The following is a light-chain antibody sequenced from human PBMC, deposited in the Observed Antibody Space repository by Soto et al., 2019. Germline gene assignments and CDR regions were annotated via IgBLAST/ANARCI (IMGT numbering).Light chain of an antibody. J-gene: IGLJ3*02. CDR2: DVS. CDR1: ISDVGGYNY. V-gene: IGLV2-14*01. Sequence: QSALTQSASVSGSPGQSITISCTGTISDVGGYNYVSWYQQHPGKAPKLIIYDVSNRPSGVSTRFSGSKSGNTASLTISGLQAEDEADYSCSSYTSTNSWVFGGGTKVTVL. CDR3: SSYTSTNSWV.